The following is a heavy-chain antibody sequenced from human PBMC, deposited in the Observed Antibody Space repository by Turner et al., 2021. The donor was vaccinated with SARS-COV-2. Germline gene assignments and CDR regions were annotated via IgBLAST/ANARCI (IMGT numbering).Heavy chain of an antibody. J-gene: IGHJ6*02. V-gene: IGHV1-8*01. CDR3: ARLHGHCTSTSCYGDYYFGMDV. Sequence: QVQLVQTGAEVKKPGASVTVSCKASGYTFTNSDINWVRQATGQVLEWIGWMNPNSGNTGYAQKFPGRVAMTMDTSISTAYMELSSLRSEDTTVYYCARLHGHCTSTSCYGDYYFGMDVWGQGTTVTVSS. CDR1: GYTFTNSD. CDR2: MNPNSGNT. D-gene: IGHD2-2*01.